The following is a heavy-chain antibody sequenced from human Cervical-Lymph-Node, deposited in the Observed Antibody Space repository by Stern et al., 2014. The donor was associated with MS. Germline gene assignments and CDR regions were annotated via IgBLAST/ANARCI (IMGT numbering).Heavy chain of an antibody. Sequence: MQLAESGAEVKKPRASVNVSCEASGFSFTTHYMHWIRQAPGEGLEWVGMITPSSGTTSYARQFQGRVIITRDTSTSTIYMELTGLRSEDTALYFCTRVQRERRALDHFDPWGQGTLVTVSS. CDR3: TRVQRERRALDHFDP. V-gene: IGHV1-46*03. J-gene: IGHJ5*02. CDR2: ITPSSGTT. CDR1: GFSFTTHY. D-gene: IGHD1-1*01.